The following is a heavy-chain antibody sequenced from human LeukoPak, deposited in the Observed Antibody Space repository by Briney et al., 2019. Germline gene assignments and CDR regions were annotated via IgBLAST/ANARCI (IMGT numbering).Heavy chain of an antibody. CDR3: AKGTVVVPAAIHYYMDV. J-gene: IGHJ6*03. D-gene: IGHD2-2*01. Sequence: GGSLRLSCAASGFTFSSYSMNWVRQAPGKGLEWVSAISGSGGSTYYADSVKGRFTISRDNSKNTLYLQMNSLRAEDTAVYYCAKGTVVVPAAIHYYMDVWGKGTTVTVSS. CDR1: GFTFSSYS. V-gene: IGHV3-23*01. CDR2: ISGSGGST.